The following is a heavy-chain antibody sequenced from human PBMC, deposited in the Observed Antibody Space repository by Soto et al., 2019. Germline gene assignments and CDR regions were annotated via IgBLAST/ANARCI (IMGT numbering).Heavy chain of an antibody. J-gene: IGHJ4*02. V-gene: IGHV1-58*01. Sequence: SVKVSCKASGFTFTSSAVQWVRQARGQRLEWIGWIVVGSGNTNYAQKFQERVTITRDMSTSTAYMELSSLRSEDTAVYYCAAKWSSGSSFDYWGQGTLVTVSS. CDR1: GFTFTSSA. D-gene: IGHD3-22*01. CDR2: IVVGSGNT. CDR3: AAKWSSGSSFDY.